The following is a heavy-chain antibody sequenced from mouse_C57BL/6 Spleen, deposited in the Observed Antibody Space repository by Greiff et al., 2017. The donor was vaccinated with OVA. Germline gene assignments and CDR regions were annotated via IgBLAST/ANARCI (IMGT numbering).Heavy chain of an antibody. V-gene: IGHV1-82*01. CDR2: IYPGDGDT. D-gene: IGHD2-4*01. CDR1: GYAFSSSW. Sequence: QVQLQQSGPELVKPGASVKISCKASGYAFSSSWMNWVKQRPGKGLEWIGRIYPGDGDTNYNRKFKGKATLTADKSSSTAYMQLSSLTSEDSAVYFCARWGYDYASWFAYWGQGTLVTVSA. CDR3: ARWGYDYASWFAY. J-gene: IGHJ3*01.